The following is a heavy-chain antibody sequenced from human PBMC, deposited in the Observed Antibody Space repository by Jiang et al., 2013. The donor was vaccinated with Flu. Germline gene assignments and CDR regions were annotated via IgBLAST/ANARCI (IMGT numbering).Heavy chain of an antibody. Sequence: SLTCTVSGGSISSYYWSWIRQPPGKGLEWIGYIYYSGSTNYNPSLKSRVTISVDTSKNQFSLKLSSVTAADTAVYYCARVDLRGELPADYWGQGTLVTV. CDR3: ARVDLRGELPADY. V-gene: IGHV4-59*01. CDR2: IYYSGST. CDR1: GGSISSYY. D-gene: IGHD1-26*01. J-gene: IGHJ4*02.